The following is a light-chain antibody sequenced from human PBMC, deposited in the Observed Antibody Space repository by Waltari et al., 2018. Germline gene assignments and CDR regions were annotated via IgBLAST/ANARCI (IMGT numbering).Light chain of an antibody. CDR1: QSISTW. V-gene: IGKV1-5*03. J-gene: IGKJ1*01. CDR2: KAS. CDR3: QQYNAYWT. Sequence: DIQMTQSPSTLSASLGDRVTITCRASQSISTWLAWYQQKPGKAPKLLIYKASTLESGVPSMFSGSGSGTEFTLTISSLQPDDFATYYCQQYNAYWTFGQGTKVEIK.